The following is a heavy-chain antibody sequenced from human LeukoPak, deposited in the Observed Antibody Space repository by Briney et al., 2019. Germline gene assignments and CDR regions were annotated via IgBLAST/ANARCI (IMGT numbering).Heavy chain of an antibody. CDR1: GDSITSGDYY. Sequence: SETLSLTCTVSGDSITSGDYYWNWIRQPPGKGLEWIGYIYYSGSTYYNPSLKNRVSISVDTSKNQFSLNLSSVTAADTAVYYCASTPEYYYDSSGYPLFGYWGQGTLVTVSS. CDR2: IYYSGST. D-gene: IGHD3-22*01. V-gene: IGHV4-30-4*01. J-gene: IGHJ4*02. CDR3: ASTPEYYYDSSGYPLFGY.